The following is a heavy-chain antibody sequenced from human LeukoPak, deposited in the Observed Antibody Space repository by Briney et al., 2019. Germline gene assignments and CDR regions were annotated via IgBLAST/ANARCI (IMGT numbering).Heavy chain of an antibody. V-gene: IGHV4-61*02. J-gene: IGHJ3*02. CDR1: GYSISSGDYY. CDR2: ISSSGST. D-gene: IGHD3-22*01. CDR3: ARGPYSYDSSGAFDI. Sequence: SETLSLTCTVSGYSISSGDYYWSWIRQPAGKGLEWIGRISSSGSTNYNPSLKSRVTISVDTSKNRFSLRLSSVTAGDTAVYFCARGPYSYDSSGAFDIWGQGTMVTVSS.